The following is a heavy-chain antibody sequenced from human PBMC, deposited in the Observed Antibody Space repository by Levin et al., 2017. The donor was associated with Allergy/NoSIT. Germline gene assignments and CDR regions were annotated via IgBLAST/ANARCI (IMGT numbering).Heavy chain of an antibody. CDR1: GFTFTDFW. CDR2: INSDGRTT. J-gene: IGHJ6*02. Sequence: PGGSLRLSCAASGFTFTDFWMYWVRQAPGKGLECVSRINSDGRTTNYAGSVEGRFTSSRDNAKNTLYLEMSSLRSDDTAVYFCARGPRYYAIDVWGQGTTVTVSS. V-gene: IGHV3-74*01. D-gene: IGHD3-3*01. CDR3: ARGPRYYAIDV.